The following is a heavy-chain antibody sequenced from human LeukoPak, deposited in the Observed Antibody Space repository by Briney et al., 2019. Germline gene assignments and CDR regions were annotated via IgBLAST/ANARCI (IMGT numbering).Heavy chain of an antibody. CDR3: ARDSPLGSGYSVCDY. J-gene: IGHJ4*02. Sequence: SETLSLTCTVSGGSISSGGYYWSWIRQPAGKGLEWIGRIYTSGSTNYNPSLKSRVTMSVDTSKNQFSLKLSSVTAADTAVYYCARDSPLGSGYSVCDYWGQGTLVTVSS. V-gene: IGHV4-61*02. CDR1: GGSISSGGYY. CDR2: IYTSGST. D-gene: IGHD3-3*01.